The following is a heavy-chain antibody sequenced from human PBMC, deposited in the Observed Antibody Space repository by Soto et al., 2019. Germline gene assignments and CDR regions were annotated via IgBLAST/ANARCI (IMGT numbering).Heavy chain of an antibody. CDR3: SRQRGFNYDYGMLDY. Sequence: PGASQNISNKAAEDSFSNFWDAWVRHLPGQRLEWMGIVYPDDSDVRYSPSFDGQVSISADRSTNTAYLQSSSLKASDTAIYYCSRQRGFNYDYGMLDYWGQGTQVTVSS. CDR2: VYPDDSDV. J-gene: IGHJ4*02. CDR1: EDSFSNFW. D-gene: IGHD3-16*01. V-gene: IGHV5-51*01.